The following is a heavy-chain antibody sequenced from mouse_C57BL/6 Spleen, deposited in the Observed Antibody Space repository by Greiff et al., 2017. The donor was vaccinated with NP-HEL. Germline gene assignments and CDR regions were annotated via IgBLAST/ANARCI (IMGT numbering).Heavy chain of an antibody. V-gene: IGHV3-1*01. CDR3: ARDRGYYGFPAMDY. CDR2: ISYSGST. D-gene: IGHD1-1*01. CDR1: GYSITSGYD. Sequence: EVKVVESGPGMVKPSQSLSLTCTVTGYSITSGYDWHWIRHFPGNKLEWMGYISYSGSTNYNPSLKSRISITHDTSKNHFFLKLNSVTTEDTATYYCARDRGYYGFPAMDYWGQGTSVTVSS. J-gene: IGHJ4*01.